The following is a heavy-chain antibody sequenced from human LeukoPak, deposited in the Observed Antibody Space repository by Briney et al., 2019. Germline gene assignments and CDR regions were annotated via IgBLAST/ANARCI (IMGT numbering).Heavy chain of an antibody. D-gene: IGHD6-6*01. CDR2: INPNSGGT. CDR3: ARDRSIAARLTLGFDP. V-gene: IGHV1-2*04. Sequence: ASVKVSCKASGYTFTGYYMHWVRQAPGQGLEWMGWINPNSGGTNYAQKFQGWVTMTRDTSISTAYMELSSLRSEDTAVYYCARDRSIAARLTLGFDPWGQGTLVTVSS. CDR1: GYTFTGYY. J-gene: IGHJ5*02.